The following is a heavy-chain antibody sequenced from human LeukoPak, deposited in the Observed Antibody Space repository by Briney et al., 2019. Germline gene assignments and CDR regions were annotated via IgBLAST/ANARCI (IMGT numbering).Heavy chain of an antibody. CDR3: ARQLLPGSGGMDV. D-gene: IGHD2-15*01. CDR1: GGSISSGGYS. V-gene: IGHV4-30-2*01. J-gene: IGHJ6*04. Sequence: SETPSLTRAVSGGSISSGGYSWSWIRQPPGKGLEWIGYIYHSGSTYYNPSLKSRVTISVDRSKNQFSLKLSSVTAADTAVYYCARQLLPGSGGMDVWGKGTTVTVSS. CDR2: IYHSGST.